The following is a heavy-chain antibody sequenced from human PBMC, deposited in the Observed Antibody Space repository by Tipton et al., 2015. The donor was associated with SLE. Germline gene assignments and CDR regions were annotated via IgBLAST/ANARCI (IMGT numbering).Heavy chain of an antibody. V-gene: IGHV4-59*11. CDR3: ARDLGKSDCGGDCHPWDV. Sequence: TLSLTCSVSGDSINSHYWTWIRQPPGKGLEWIGSISYTGYTNYNTSLASRVTMSVDASKNQLSLKVKSVTTADTAVYYCARDLGKSDCGGDCHPWDVWGQGTTVIVSS. D-gene: IGHD2-21*01. J-gene: IGHJ6*02. CDR2: ISYTGYT. CDR1: GDSINSHY.